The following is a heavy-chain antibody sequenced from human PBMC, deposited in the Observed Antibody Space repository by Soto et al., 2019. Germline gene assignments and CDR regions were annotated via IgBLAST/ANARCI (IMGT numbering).Heavy chain of an antibody. CDR3: ARGDTAMVGSYYYYYGMDV. J-gene: IGHJ6*02. V-gene: IGHV1-46*01. CDR1: GYTFTSYY. CDR2: INPSGGST. D-gene: IGHD5-18*01. Sequence: ASVKVSCKASGYTFTSYYMHWVRQAPGQGLEWMGIINPSGGSTSYAQKFQGRVTITADKSTSTAYMELSSLRSEDTAVYYCARGDTAMVGSYYYYYGMDVWGQGTTVTVSS.